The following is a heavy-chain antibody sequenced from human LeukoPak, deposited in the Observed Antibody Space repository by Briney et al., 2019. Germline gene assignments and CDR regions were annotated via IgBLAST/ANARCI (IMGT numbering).Heavy chain of an antibody. Sequence: SETLSLTCAVSGGSISSYYWNWIRQPPGKALEWLGYAYYSGSTNYNPSLKTRLTISVDTSKAQFSLTLSSVTAADTAIYYCASRSGRNYYGMDVWGQGTTVIVSS. D-gene: IGHD3-10*01. CDR1: GGSISSYY. J-gene: IGHJ6*02. CDR3: ASRSGRNYYGMDV. V-gene: IGHV4-59*01. CDR2: AYYSGST.